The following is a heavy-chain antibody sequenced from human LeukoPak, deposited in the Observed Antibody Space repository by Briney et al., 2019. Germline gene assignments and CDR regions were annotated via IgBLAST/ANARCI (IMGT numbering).Heavy chain of an antibody. CDR2: ISAYNGNT. J-gene: IGHJ3*02. D-gene: IGHD5-12*01. CDR3: ARDGPDIVATIGAFDI. V-gene: IGHV1-18*01. Sequence: GASVKVSCKASGYTFTSYGISWVRQAPGQGLEWMGWISAYNGNTNHAQKLQGRVTMTTDTSTSTAYMELRSLRSDDTAVYYCARDGPDIVATIGAFDIWGQGTMVTVSS. CDR1: GYTFTSYG.